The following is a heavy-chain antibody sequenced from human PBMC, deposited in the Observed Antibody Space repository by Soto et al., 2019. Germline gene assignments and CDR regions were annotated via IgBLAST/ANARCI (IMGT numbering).Heavy chain of an antibody. CDR3: ARDIVVVPAAMSGRYYYYGMDV. J-gene: IGHJ6*02. V-gene: IGHV3-21*01. CDR1: GFTFSSYS. CDR2: ISSSSSYI. D-gene: IGHD2-2*01. Sequence: VGSLRLSCAASGFTFSSYSMNWVRQAPGKGLEWVSSISSSSSYIYYADSVKGRFTISRDNAKNSLYLQMNSLRAEDTAVYYCARDIVVVPAAMSGRYYYYGMDVWGQGTTVTVSS.